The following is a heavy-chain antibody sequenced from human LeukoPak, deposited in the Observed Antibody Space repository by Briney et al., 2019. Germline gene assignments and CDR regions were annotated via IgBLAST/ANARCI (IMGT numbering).Heavy chain of an antibody. CDR2: ISWNSGSI. V-gene: IGHV3-9*01. CDR1: GFTFDDYA. CDR3: AKGRDGYNPKYYFDY. D-gene: IGHD5-24*01. J-gene: IGHJ4*02. Sequence: GGSLRLSCAASGFTFDDYAMHWVRQAPGKGLEWVAGISWNSGSIGYADSVKGRFTISRDNAKNSLYLQMNSLRAEDTALYYCAKGRDGYNPKYYFDYLGQGTLVTVSS.